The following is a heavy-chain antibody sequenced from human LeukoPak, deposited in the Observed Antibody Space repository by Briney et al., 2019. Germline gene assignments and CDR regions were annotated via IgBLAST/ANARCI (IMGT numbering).Heavy chain of an antibody. D-gene: IGHD3-3*01. CDR2: ISTGRTTI. V-gene: IGHV3-48*01. CDR3: ARNFRVLRFLEWYDAFDI. J-gene: IGHJ3*02. CDR1: GFTFSGYS. Sequence: GGSLRLSCAASGFTFSGYSMNWVRQAPGKGLEWVSYISTGRTTIYYADSVKGRLIISRDNAKNSLYLQLDSLRAEDTAVYYCARNFRVLRFLEWYDAFDIWGQGTMVTVSS.